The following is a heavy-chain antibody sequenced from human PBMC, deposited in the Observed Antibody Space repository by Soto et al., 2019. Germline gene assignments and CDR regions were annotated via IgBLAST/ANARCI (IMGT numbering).Heavy chain of an antibody. Sequence: ASVKVSCKASGYTFTSYYMHWVRQAPGQGLEWMGIINPSGGSTSYAQKFQGRVTMTRDTSTSTVYMELSSLRSEDTAVYYCARFVIAGAGTRPGHGMAFWGKGTTVTVSS. CDR3: ARFVIAGAGTRPGHGMAF. V-gene: IGHV1-46*01. CDR1: GYTFTSYY. J-gene: IGHJ6*04. D-gene: IGHD6-13*01. CDR2: INPSGGST.